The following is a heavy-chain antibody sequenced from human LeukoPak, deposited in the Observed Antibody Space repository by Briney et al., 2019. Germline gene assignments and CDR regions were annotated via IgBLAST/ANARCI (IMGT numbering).Heavy chain of an antibody. CDR3: ARTSAALVHYYGMDV. V-gene: IGHV1-2*02. CDR2: INPNGGGT. D-gene: IGHD2-2*01. CDR1: GYTFTGYY. Sequence: ASVKVSCKASGYTFTGYYMHWVRQAPGQGLEWMGWINPNGGGTNYAQKFQGRVTMTRDTSISTAYMELSRLRSDDTAVYYCARTSAALVHYYGMDVWGQGTTVTVSS. J-gene: IGHJ6*02.